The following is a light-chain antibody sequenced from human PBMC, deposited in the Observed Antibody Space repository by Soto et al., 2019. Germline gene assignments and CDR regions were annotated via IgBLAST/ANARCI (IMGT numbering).Light chain of an antibody. CDR2: GAS. V-gene: IGKV3-15*01. Sequence: EIVMTQSPATLSVSPGERATLSCWASQSISSNLAWYQQKPGQAPRLLIYGASTRATGIPARFSGSGSGTEFTLTISSLQSEAFAVYYCQQYNNWPLMYTFGQGTKLEIK. J-gene: IGKJ2*01. CDR3: QQYNNWPLMYT. CDR1: QSISSN.